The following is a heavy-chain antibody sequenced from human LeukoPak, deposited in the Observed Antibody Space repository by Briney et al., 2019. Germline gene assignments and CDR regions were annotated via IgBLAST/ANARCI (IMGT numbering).Heavy chain of an antibody. CDR3: ARLIDPYYYYYGMDV. D-gene: IGHD3-9*01. CDR1: GDSISSYY. V-gene: IGHV4-4*07. J-gene: IGHJ6*02. CDR2: IHPSGST. Sequence: PSETLSLTCTVSGDSISSYYWSWVRQPAGKGLEWIGRIHPSGSTNYNPSLKSRVTLSVDTSKNQFSLKLSSVTAADTAVYYCARLIDPYYYYYGMDVWGQGTTVTVSS.